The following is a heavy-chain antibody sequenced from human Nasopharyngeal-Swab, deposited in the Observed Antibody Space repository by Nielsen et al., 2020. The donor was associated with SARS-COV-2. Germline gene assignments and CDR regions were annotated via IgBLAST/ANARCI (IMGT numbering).Heavy chain of an antibody. V-gene: IGHV3-7*01. CDR1: GFTFSTYW. J-gene: IGHJ4*02. CDR2: INQDGSEQ. CDR3: ARDLAGSDY. D-gene: IGHD6-13*01. Sequence: GESLKISCAAPGFTFSTYWMSWVRQAPGKGLEWVANINQDGSEQYYVDSVKGRFTISRDNAKTSLYLQMNSLRADDTAVYYCARDLAGSDYWGQGTLVTVSS.